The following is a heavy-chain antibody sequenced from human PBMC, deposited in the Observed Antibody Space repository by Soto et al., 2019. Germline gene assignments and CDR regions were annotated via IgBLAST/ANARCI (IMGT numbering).Heavy chain of an antibody. CDR2: IKQDGSQK. Sequence: EVQLVESGGGLVQPGGSLRVSCSASGYTFSSYWMSWVRQAPGKGLEWVANIKQDGSQKYYVDPVKGRFTISRDNAKNSLYLQMNSLRVDDTAVYYCAQGGDYCYYGMDVWGRGTTVTDSS. D-gene: IGHD3-16*01. J-gene: IGHJ6*02. V-gene: IGHV3-7*05. CDR3: AQGGDYCYYGMDV. CDR1: GYTFSSYW.